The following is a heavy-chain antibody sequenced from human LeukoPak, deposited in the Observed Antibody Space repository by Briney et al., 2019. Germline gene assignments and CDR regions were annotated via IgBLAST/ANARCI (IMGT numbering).Heavy chain of an antibody. J-gene: IGHJ5*02. CDR3: ARAGRTIFGVVIGPSWFDP. D-gene: IGHD3-3*01. V-gene: IGHV1-18*04. Sequence: ASVKVSCKASGYTFTGYYMHWVRQAPGQGLEWMGWISAYNGDTNYAQKLQGRVTMTTDTSTSTAYMELRSLRSDDTAVYYCARAGRTIFGVVIGPSWFDPWGQGTLVTVSS. CDR1: GYTFTGYY. CDR2: ISAYNGDT.